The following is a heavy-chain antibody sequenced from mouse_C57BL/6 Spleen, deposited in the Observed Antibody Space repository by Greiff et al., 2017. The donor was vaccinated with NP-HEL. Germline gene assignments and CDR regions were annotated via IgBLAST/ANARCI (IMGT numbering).Heavy chain of an antibody. CDR2: ISDGGSYT. J-gene: IGHJ4*01. V-gene: IGHV5-4*03. Sequence: EVKVLESGGGLVKPGGSLKLSCAASGFTFSSYAMSWVRQTPEKRLEWVATISDGGSYTYYPDNVKGRFTISRDNAKNNLYLQMSHLKSEDTAMYYCARGGTLPPMDYWGQGTSVTVSS. D-gene: IGHD1-1*01. CDR3: ARGGTLPPMDY. CDR1: GFTFSSYA.